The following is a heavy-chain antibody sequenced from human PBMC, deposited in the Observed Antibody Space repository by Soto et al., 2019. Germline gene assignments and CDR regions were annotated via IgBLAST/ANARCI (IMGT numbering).Heavy chain of an antibody. V-gene: IGHV1-18*01. D-gene: IGHD3-22*01. Sequence: ASVKVSCKASGYTFTSYGISWVRQAPGQGLEWMGWISAYNGNTNYAQKLQGRVTMTTDTSTSTAYVELRSLRSDDTAVYYCARDVGYYDRSGYYVSDPWGQGPLVTVSS. CDR2: ISAYNGNT. CDR1: GYTFTSYG. J-gene: IGHJ5*02. CDR3: ARDVGYYDRSGYYVSDP.